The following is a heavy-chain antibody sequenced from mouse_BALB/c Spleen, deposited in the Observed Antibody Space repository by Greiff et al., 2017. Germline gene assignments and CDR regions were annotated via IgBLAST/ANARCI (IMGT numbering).Heavy chain of an antibody. Sequence: EVHLVESGGGLVQPGGSRKLSCAASGFTFSSFGMHWVRQAPEKGLEWVAYISSGSSTIYYADTVRGRFTISRDNPKNTLFLQMTSLRSEDTAMYYCARPPLDSVVAKDWYFDVWGAGTTVTVSA. J-gene: IGHJ1*01. CDR3: ARPPLDSVVAKDWYFDV. D-gene: IGHD1-1*01. CDR1: GFTFSSFG. V-gene: IGHV5-17*02. CDR2: ISSGSSTI.